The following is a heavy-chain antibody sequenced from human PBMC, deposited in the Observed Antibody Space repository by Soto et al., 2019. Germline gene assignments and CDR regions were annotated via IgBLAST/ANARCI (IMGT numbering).Heavy chain of an antibody. CDR3: ARGTRTDCDFWSGSYYYYYGMDV. CDR1: GYSISSVYY. J-gene: IGHJ6*02. CDR2: IYHSGST. Sequence: PSETLSLTCAVSGYSISSVYYWGWIRQPPGKGLEWIGSIYHSGSTYYNPSLKSRVTISVDTSKNHFSLKLSSVTAAHTAVYYFARGTRTDCDFWSGSYYYYYGMDVWGQGTTVTVSS. D-gene: IGHD3-3*01. V-gene: IGHV4-38-2*01.